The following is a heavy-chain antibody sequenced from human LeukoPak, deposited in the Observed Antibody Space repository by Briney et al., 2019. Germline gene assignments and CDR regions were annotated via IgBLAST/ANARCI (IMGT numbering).Heavy chain of an antibody. D-gene: IGHD6-6*01. V-gene: IGHV3-23*01. J-gene: IGHJ6*03. CDR1: GFTFSSYA. CDR2: ISGSGGST. CDR3: ARAHLSSSSTDYMDV. Sequence: GGSLRLSCAASGFTFSSYAMSWVRQAPGKGLEWVSAISGSGGSTYYADSVKGRFTISRNNSKNTLSLQMNSLRPEDTAVYYCARAHLSSSSTDYMDVWGKGTTVTVSS.